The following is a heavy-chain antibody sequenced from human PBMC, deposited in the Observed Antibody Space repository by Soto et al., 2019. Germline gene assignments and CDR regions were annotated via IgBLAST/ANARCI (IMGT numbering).Heavy chain of an antibody. J-gene: IGHJ4*02. Sequence: EVQLVESGGDLVQPGGSLRLSCAASGFTFSTYWIHWVRQAPGKGLLWVSRIKTDGTYATYADSVKGRFTISRDNAKNTLYLQMNSLRVEDADVYYCAAGGSGYYANWGQGTLVTVSS. CDR3: AAGGSGYYAN. D-gene: IGHD3-22*01. CDR2: IKTDGTYA. V-gene: IGHV3-74*01. CDR1: GFTFSTYW.